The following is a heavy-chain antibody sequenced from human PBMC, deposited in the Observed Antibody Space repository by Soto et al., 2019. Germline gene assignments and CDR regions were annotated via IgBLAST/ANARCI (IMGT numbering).Heavy chain of an antibody. Sequence: ETLSLTCTVSGGSISIYYWSWIRQPPGKGLEWIGYIYYSGSTNYNPSLKSRVTISEDTSKNQFSLKLSSVTAADTAMYYCARGTQLSYYFDYWGQGTLVTVSS. J-gene: IGHJ4*02. CDR3: ARGTQLSYYFDY. CDR2: IYYSGST. CDR1: GGSISIYY. V-gene: IGHV4-59*01. D-gene: IGHD2-2*01.